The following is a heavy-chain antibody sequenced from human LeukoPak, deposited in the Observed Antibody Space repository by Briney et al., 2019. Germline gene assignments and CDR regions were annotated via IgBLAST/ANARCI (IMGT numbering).Heavy chain of an antibody. CDR1: GFTVSSNY. CDR2: IYSGGSS. D-gene: IGHD4/OR15-4a*01. Sequence: PGGSLRLSCAASGFTVSSNYMSWVRQAPGKGLEWVSVIYSGGSSYYADSVKGRFTISRDNSKNTLYLQMNSLRAEDTAVYFCARDPGAFPYFFDSWGQGTLVTVSS. CDR3: ARDPGAFPYFFDS. J-gene: IGHJ4*02. V-gene: IGHV3-53*01.